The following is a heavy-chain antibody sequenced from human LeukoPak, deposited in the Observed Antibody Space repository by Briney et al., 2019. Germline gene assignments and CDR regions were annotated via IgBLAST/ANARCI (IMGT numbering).Heavy chain of an antibody. CDR3: ARGRYSYGPHYFDY. J-gene: IGHJ4*02. CDR2: IYHSGST. CDR1: GGSISSSNW. D-gene: IGHD5-18*01. V-gene: IGHV4-4*02. Sequence: PSETLSLTCAVSGGSISSSNWWSWVRQPPGKGLEWIGEIYHSGSTNYNPSLKSRVTISVDKSKNQFSLKLSSVTAADTAVYYCARGRYSYGPHYFDYWGQGTLVTVSS.